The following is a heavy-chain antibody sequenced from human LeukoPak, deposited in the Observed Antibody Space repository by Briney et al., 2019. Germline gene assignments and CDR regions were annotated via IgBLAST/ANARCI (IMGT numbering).Heavy chain of an antibody. J-gene: IGHJ4*02. CDR2: IRGTGGDP. CDR3: AKSSWFDSFDY. CDR1: GFPFSTYA. Sequence: PGGSLGLSCAASGFPFSTYAMNWVRLAPGKGLEWVSSIRGTGGDPYYADSVKGRFIISRDNSKNTLYLQMNSLRAEDTAVYYCAKSSWFDSFDYWGQGTLVTVSS. D-gene: IGHD3-10*01. V-gene: IGHV3-23*01.